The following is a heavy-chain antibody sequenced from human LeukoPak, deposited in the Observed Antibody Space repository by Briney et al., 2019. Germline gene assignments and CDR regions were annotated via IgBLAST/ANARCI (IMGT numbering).Heavy chain of an antibody. J-gene: IGHJ4*02. V-gene: IGHV4-61*02. CDR1: GGSISSGSYY. D-gene: IGHD2-15*01. CDR2: IYTGGST. Sequence: SQTLSLTCTVSGGSISSGSYYWSWIRQAAGKGVEWIGRIYTGGSTNYNPSLKSRVTISVDTSKNQFSLKLSSVHAEDTAVYYCARDKRGGSPYYFDSWGQRTLVTVSS. CDR3: ARDKRGGSPYYFDS.